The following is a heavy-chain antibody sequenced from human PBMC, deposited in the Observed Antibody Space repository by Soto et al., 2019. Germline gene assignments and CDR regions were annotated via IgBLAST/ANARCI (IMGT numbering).Heavy chain of an antibody. J-gene: IGHJ4*02. CDR2: ISHNGHT. CDR1: GDSFNTFSW. D-gene: IGHD2-2*01. CDR3: ATKTISVPGAT. V-gene: IGHV4-4*02. Sequence: SETLSLTCAVSGDSFNTFSWWSWVRQSPGKGLEYIGEISHNGHTHYHPTLQSRVTISKDESKSQFSLNLTSVTAADTAVYYCATKTISVPGATWGQGTLVTVSS.